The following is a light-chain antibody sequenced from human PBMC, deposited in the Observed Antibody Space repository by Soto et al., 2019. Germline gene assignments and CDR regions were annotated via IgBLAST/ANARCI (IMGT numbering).Light chain of an antibody. CDR2: EVN. CDR3: ASFRIGTILV. CDR1: RSDIGDSNF. J-gene: IGLJ1*01. Sequence: QSALTQPASVSGSPGQSVTISCTGPRSDIGDSNFISWYQHSPGTAPRLLIYEVNNRPSEVSKCFSGSRAGTTASLTISGLLHDDEADYFCASFRIGTILVFGSGTKVTVL. V-gene: IGLV2-14*01.